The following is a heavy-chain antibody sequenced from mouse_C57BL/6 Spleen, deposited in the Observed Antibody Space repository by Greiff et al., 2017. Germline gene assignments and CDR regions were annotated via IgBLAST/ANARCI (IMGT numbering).Heavy chain of an antibody. CDR3: NWDGDWYFDV. D-gene: IGHD4-1*02. J-gene: IGHJ1*03. CDR1: YTFTDYYM. CDR2: YPGSGNTY. V-gene: IGHV1-83*01. Sequence: VQLKQSGPELVKPGASVKMSCKASGYTFTDYYMHWVKQKPGKGLEWIGEIYPGSGNTYYNEKFKGKATLTADTSSSTAYMQLSSLTSDDAAIYFCPNWDGDWYFDVWGTGTTVTVSA.